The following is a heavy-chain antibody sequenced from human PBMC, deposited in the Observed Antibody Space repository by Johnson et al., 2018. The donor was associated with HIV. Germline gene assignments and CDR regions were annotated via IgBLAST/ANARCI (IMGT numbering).Heavy chain of an antibody. CDR1: GFTFSSYG. CDR2: IWYDGSNK. V-gene: IGHV3-33*06. J-gene: IGHJ3*02. Sequence: VQLVESGGGVVQPGRSLRLSCAASGFTFSSYGMHWVRQAPGKGLAWVAVIWYDGSNKYYADSVKDRCTISRDNSKNTLYLQMNDLRAKDTAVYYCAKQHEQLVEHDAFDIWGQGTMVTVSS. D-gene: IGHD6-6*01. CDR3: AKQHEQLVEHDAFDI.